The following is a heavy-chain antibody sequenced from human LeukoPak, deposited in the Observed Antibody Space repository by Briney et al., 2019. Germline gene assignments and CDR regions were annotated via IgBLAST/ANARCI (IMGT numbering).Heavy chain of an antibody. J-gene: IGHJ4*02. CDR3: VKGIEY. CDR2: IKSDGSST. D-gene: IGHD6-13*01. CDR1: GGSISSGGYY. Sequence: TSETLSLTCTVSGGSISSGGYYWSWIRQHPGKGLVWVSRIKSDGSSTSYADSVKGRFTISRDNGKNTLYLQMNSLRAEDTAVYYCVKGIEYWGQGTLVTVSS. V-gene: IGHV3-74*01.